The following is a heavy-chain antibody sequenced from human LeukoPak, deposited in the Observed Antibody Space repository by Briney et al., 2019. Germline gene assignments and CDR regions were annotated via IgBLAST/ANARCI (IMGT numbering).Heavy chain of an antibody. CDR2: ISAYNGNT. J-gene: IGHJ6*03. V-gene: IGHV1-18*01. CDR3: ARDLGWLRRGDYMDV. D-gene: IGHD5-12*01. Sequence: ASVKVSCKASGYTFTSYGISWVRQAPGQGLEWMGWISAYNGNTNYAQKLQGRVTMTTDTSTSTAHMELRSLRSDDTAVYYCARDLGWLRRGDYMDVWGKGTTVTVSS. CDR1: GYTFTSYG.